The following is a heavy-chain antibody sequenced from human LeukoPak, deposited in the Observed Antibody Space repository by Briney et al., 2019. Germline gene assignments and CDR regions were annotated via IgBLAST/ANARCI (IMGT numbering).Heavy chain of an antibody. CDR1: GYSISSGYY. Sequence: SETLSLTCTVSGYSISSGYYWAWIRQPPGKGLEWIGSIYHSGSTYYNPSLKSRVTISVDTSKNQFSLKLSSVTAADTAVYYCARENYYYYMDVWGKGTTVTVSS. V-gene: IGHV4-38-2*02. CDR2: IYHSGST. CDR3: ARENYYYYMDV. J-gene: IGHJ6*03.